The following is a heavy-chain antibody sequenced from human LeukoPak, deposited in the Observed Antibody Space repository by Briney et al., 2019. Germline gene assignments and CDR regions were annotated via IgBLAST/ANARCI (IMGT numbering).Heavy chain of an antibody. CDR2: ISAYNGNT. CDR1: GYTFTIYG. CDR3: AREGDIVVVPAAIRHSFYYYYGMDV. V-gene: IGHV1-18*01. D-gene: IGHD2-2*01. J-gene: IGHJ6*02. Sequence: ASVTVSCTASGYTFTIYGISWVRQAPGQGLEWMGWISAYNGNTNYAQKLQGRVTMTTDTSTSTAYMELRSMRSDDTAVHYCAREGDIVVVPAAIRHSFYYYYGMDVWGQGTTVTVSS.